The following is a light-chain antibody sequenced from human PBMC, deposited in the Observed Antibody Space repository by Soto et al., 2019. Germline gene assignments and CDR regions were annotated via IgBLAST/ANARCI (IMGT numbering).Light chain of an antibody. Sequence: QSALTQPASVSGSPGQSVTISCTGTSXDVGAYNYVSWYQQHPGKAPKLMIYEVSNRPSGVSDRFSGSRSGNTASLTISGLQAEDESDYYCSSYTSSSTWVFGGGTKVTVL. V-gene: IGLV2-14*01. CDR2: EVS. CDR1: SXDVGAYNY. J-gene: IGLJ3*02. CDR3: SSYTSSSTWV.